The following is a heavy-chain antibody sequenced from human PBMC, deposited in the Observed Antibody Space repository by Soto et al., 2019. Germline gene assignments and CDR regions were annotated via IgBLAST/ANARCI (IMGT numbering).Heavy chain of an antibody. CDR3: ARVPPYSSSWFYGMDV. CDR1: GFTFSSYA. D-gene: IGHD6-13*01. CDR2: ISYDGSNK. Sequence: GGSLRLSCAASGFTFSSYAMHWVRQAPGKGLEWVAVISYDGSNKYYADSVKGRFTISRDNSKNTLYLQMNSLRAEDTAVYYCARVPPYSSSWFYGMDVWGQGTTVNRLL. J-gene: IGHJ6*02. V-gene: IGHV3-30-3*01.